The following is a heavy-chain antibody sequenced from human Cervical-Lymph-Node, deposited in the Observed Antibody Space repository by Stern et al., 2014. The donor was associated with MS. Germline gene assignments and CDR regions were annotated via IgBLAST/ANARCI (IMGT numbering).Heavy chain of an antibody. CDR1: GASISTVGYY. J-gene: IGHJ4*02. CDR2: LSYIGSN. CDR3: ARSDRLWGSFDY. D-gene: IGHD3-16*01. Sequence: VQLVESGPGLVKPSQTLSLTCTVSGASISTVGYYWSWIRQHQGKGLVGIAYLSYIGSNYCNPSVKRRVSISADTSKKQFLLNLTSVTAADTALYYCARSDRLWGSFDYWGQGTLVAVSS. V-gene: IGHV4-31*03.